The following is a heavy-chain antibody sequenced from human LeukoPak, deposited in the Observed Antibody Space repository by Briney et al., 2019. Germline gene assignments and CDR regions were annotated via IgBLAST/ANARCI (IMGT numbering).Heavy chain of an antibody. CDR1: GFTFRDYW. CDR3: ARVGAWELQRVFDY. Sequence: PGGSLRLSCAASGFTFRDYWMTWVRQVPGKGLEWVANIKQGGNEMYYVDSVKGRFTISRDNAQNSLYLQMNSLQIEDTAVYYCARVGAWELQRVFDYWGQGTQVTVSS. D-gene: IGHD1-26*01. J-gene: IGHJ4*02. CDR2: IKQGGNEM. V-gene: IGHV3-7*01.